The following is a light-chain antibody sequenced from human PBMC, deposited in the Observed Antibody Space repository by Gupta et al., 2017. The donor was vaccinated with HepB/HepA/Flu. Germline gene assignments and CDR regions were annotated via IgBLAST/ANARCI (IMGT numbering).Light chain of an antibody. V-gene: IGLV10-54*04. CDR1: TSNVGKQG. CDR3: SSWDSSLRAYV. Sequence: QAGLTQPPSVSRALRQSATLTCTGNTSNVGKQGATGLQQNQGPPPRLLSYRNNNRPSGIPERFSASRSGNTASLTISGLQPEDEGDYYCSSWDSSLRAYVFGTGTKVTVL. CDR2: RNN. J-gene: IGLJ1*01.